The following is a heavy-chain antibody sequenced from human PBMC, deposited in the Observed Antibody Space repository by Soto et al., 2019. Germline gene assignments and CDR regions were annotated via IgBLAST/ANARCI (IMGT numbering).Heavy chain of an antibody. CDR2: IKEDGSAK. D-gene: IGHD6-13*01. CDR1: GFTFTSYW. Sequence: GGSLRLSCVGSGFTFTSYWMAWVRQAPGKGLEWVANIKEDGSAKYYVDSVKGRFTISRDNAKNSLFLQMNSLRAEDTAVYYCATTAAAAGTDWGQGTLVTVSS. J-gene: IGHJ4*02. CDR3: ATTAAAAGTD. V-gene: IGHV3-7*01.